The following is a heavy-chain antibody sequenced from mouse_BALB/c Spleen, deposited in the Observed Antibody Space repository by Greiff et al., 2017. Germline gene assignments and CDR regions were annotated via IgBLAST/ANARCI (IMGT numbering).Heavy chain of an antibody. D-gene: IGHD2-1*01. CDR3: ARNDGNYDAMDY. V-gene: IGHV2-2*02. Sequence: SGPGLVQPSPRLSLTLPSSGFPFTSLGLHLVRPAPGKGPEWLGVIWSGGSTDYNAAFISRLSISKDNSKSQVFFKMNSLQANDTAIYYCARNDGNYDAMDYWGQGTSVTVSS. CDR2: IWSGGST. CDR1: GFPFTSLG. J-gene: IGHJ4*01.